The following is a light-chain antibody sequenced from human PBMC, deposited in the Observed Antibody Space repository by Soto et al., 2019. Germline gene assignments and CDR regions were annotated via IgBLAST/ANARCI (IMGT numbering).Light chain of an antibody. CDR1: SSDVGAYNS. V-gene: IGLV2-14*03. Sequence: QSVLTQPAAVSGSPGQSITISCTGTSSDVGAYNSDSWYQLHPGKAPKLVIYDVTDRPSGVSNGFSGSKSGNTASLTISGLQAEDEADYFCSSYTSSGTYVFGSGTKLTVL. CDR2: DVT. CDR3: SSYTSSGTYV. J-gene: IGLJ1*01.